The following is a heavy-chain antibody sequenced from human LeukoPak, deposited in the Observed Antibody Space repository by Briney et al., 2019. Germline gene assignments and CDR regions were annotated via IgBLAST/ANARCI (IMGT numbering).Heavy chain of an antibody. CDR1: GFIFSNYW. CDR3: ARLVGDVTTWDC. Sequence: GGSLRLSCTASGFIFSNYWMSWVRQAPGKGLEWVASIKQDESEKYYVDSVKGRFTTSRDNAKSSLYLQMNALRGEDTAVYYCARLVGDVTTWDCWGQGTLVTVS. D-gene: IGHD1-26*01. CDR2: IKQDESEK. J-gene: IGHJ4*02. V-gene: IGHV3-7*03.